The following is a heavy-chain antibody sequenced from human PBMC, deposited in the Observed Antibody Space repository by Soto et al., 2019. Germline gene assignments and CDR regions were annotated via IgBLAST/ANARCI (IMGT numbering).Heavy chain of an antibody. V-gene: IGHV3-33*01. CDR3: ARRFSGSSRWWGGVGVRGMDV. J-gene: IGHJ6*02. D-gene: IGHD6-13*01. Sequence: QVQLVESGGGVVQPGRSLRLSCAASGFTFSSYGMHWVRQAPGKGLEWVAVIWYDGSNKYYADSVKGRFTISRDNSKNTLYLQMNSLRAEDKAVYYCARRFSGSSRWWGGVGVRGMDVWGQGTTVTVSS. CDR1: GFTFSSYG. CDR2: IWYDGSNK.